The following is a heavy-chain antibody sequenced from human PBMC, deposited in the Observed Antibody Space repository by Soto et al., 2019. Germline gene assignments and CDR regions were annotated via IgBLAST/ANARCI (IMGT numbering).Heavy chain of an antibody. Sequence: DVQLLESGGGLVQPRGSLRLSCAASGFSFSSYAMVWVRQAPGKGLEWVAVISARGGSSYLADSVKGRFTLSRDNSKKVLSLEMNSLRAEDTAIYFCAKGSIEYSASVDNWGQGTLVVVSS. CDR1: GFSFSSYA. D-gene: IGHD5-12*01. CDR2: ISARGGSS. J-gene: IGHJ4*02. CDR3: AKGSIEYSASVDN. V-gene: IGHV3-23*01.